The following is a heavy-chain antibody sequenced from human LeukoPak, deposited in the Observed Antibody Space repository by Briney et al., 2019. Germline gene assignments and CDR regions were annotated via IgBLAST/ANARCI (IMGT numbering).Heavy chain of an antibody. D-gene: IGHD6-19*01. J-gene: IGHJ4*02. CDR2: VFYTGST. V-gene: IGHV4-59*01. CDR1: GGSISGNY. CDR3: ARAVAVAGTFKFDF. Sequence: SETLSLTCTVSGGSISGNYWTWVRQPPGKGLDYIGHVFYTGSTNYSPSLKSRVTISIDTSKSHFSLKLTSVTAADTAVYYCARAVAVAGTFKFDFWGQGTPVTVSS.